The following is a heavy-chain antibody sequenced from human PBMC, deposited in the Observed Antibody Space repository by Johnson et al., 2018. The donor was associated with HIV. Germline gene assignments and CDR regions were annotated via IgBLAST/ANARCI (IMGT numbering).Heavy chain of an antibody. V-gene: IGHV3-30*04. CDR1: GFTFSSYP. Sequence: QVQLVESGGGVVQPGRSLRLSCAASGFTFSSYPMHWVRQAPGKGLEWVAVISYDGGNEYYADSMKGRFTISRDNSKNTLYLQMNSLRTDDTAVYYCARGGGCGGYCYSGYDAFDMWGQGTMVTVSS. J-gene: IGHJ3*02. CDR3: ARGGGCGGYCYSGYDAFDM. CDR2: ISYDGGNE. D-gene: IGHD2-21*01.